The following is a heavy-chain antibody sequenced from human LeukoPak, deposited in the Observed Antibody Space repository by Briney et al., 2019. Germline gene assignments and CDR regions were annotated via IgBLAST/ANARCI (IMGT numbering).Heavy chain of an antibody. Sequence: SETLSLTCAVSGGSISSSSYYWAWIRQPAGKGLEWIGTIFYVGDTYYNPSLESRVTISVDTSKNQFSLKLSSVTAADTAVYYCARSYYYDSSGYYSCLGYWGQGTLVTVSS. CDR1: GGSISSSSYY. J-gene: IGHJ4*02. CDR3: ARSYYYDSSGYYSCLGY. V-gene: IGHV4-39*01. D-gene: IGHD3-22*01. CDR2: IFYVGDT.